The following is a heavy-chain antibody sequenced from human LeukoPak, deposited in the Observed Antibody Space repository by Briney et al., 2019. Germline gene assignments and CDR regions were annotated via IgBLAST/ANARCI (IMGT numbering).Heavy chain of an antibody. CDR3: AIDPNWGTHA. V-gene: IGHV3-23*01. D-gene: IGHD7-27*01. Sequence: GGSLRLSCAASGFTFSTYTMYWVRHPPGKRLEWVSIIGNNGGGIHYADSVKGRFTISRDNFKNALYLQMNSLRVEDTAVYYCAIDPNWGTHAWGQGVLVTVSS. CDR2: IGNNGGGI. CDR1: GFTFSTYT. J-gene: IGHJ5*02.